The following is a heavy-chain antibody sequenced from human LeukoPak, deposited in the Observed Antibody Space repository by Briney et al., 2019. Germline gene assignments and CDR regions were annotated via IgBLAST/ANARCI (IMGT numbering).Heavy chain of an antibody. V-gene: IGHV3-30*02. J-gene: IGHJ4*02. Sequence: GGSLRLSCAASGFTFSSYGMHWVRQAPGKGLEWVAFIRYDGSNKYYADSVKGRFTISRDNSKNTLYLQMNSLRAEDTAVCYCARENLRDCSSTSCYPLLYYFDYWGQGTLVTVSS. CDR1: GFTFSSYG. CDR2: IRYDGSNK. CDR3: ARENLRDCSSTSCYPLLYYFDY. D-gene: IGHD2-2*01.